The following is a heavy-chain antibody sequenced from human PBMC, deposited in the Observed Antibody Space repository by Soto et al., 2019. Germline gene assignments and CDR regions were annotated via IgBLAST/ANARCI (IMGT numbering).Heavy chain of an antibody. Sequence: QSGGSLRLSCTASGFTFTSYGMGWVRQAPGKGLQWVSTIRGDGGQTHYTDSVKGRFSISRDNSKNTVYLQMDSLRAEDTAMYFCARDVGLDSDDFFACWGQGTQVTVSS. CDR2: IRGDGGQT. J-gene: IGHJ4*02. CDR3: ARDVGLDSDDFFAC. CDR1: GFTFTSYG. V-gene: IGHV3-23*01. D-gene: IGHD3-9*01.